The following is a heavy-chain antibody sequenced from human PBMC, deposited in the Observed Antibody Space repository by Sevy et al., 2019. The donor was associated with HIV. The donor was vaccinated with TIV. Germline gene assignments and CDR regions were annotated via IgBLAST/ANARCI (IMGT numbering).Heavy chain of an antibody. V-gene: IGHV3-30-3*01. Sequence: GGSLRLSCAASGFTFSSYAMHWVRQAPGKGLEWVAVISYDGSNKYYADSVKGRFTISRDNSKNTLYLQMNSLRAEDTAVYYGARDQYYDSSGSPYFDYWGQGTLVTVSS. D-gene: IGHD3-22*01. CDR2: ISYDGSNK. CDR3: ARDQYYDSSGSPYFDY. CDR1: GFTFSSYA. J-gene: IGHJ4*02.